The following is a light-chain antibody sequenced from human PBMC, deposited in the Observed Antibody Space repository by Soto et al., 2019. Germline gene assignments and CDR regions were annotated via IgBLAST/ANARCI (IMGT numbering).Light chain of an antibody. CDR2: EVN. CDR3: SSYAGSNNFV. J-gene: IGLJ1*01. Sequence: QSALTQPPSASGSPGQSVTISCTGTSSDVGDYYYVSWYQHHPGKAPKLMIYEVNKRPSGVPDRFSGSKSGNTASLTVSGLQADDEADYYCSSYAGSNNFVFGTGTKVTVL. CDR1: SSDVGDYYY. V-gene: IGLV2-8*01.